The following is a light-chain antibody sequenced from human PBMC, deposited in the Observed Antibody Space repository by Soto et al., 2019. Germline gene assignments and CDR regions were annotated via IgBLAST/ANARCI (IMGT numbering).Light chain of an antibody. Sequence: DIQMTQSPSSLSASVGDRVTITCRASQGIINYLAWYQQKPGKAPELLIYAASTLQSGVPSRFSGSGSGTDITLTISSLQPEDVATYYCQKYISAPRTFGPGTKVDIK. CDR2: AAS. CDR3: QKYISAPRT. V-gene: IGKV1-27*01. J-gene: IGKJ3*01. CDR1: QGIINY.